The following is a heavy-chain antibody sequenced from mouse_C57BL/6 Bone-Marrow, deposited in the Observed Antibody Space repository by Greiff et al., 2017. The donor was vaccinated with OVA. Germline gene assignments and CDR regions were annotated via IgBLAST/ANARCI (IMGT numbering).Heavy chain of an antibody. D-gene: IGHD4-1*01. CDR1: GFTFSSYG. J-gene: IGHJ2*01. Sequence: EVKVVESGGDLVKPGGSLKLSCAASGFTFSSYGMSWVRQTPDKRLEWVATISSGGSYTYYPDSVQGRFTISRDNAKNTLYLQMSRLKSEDTAMYYCARGLGRDYWGQGTTLTVSS. CDR2: ISSGGSYT. CDR3: ARGLGRDY. V-gene: IGHV5-6*01.